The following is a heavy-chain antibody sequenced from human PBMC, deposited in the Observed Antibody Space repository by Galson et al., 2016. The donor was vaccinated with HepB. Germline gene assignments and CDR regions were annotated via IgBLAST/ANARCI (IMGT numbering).Heavy chain of an antibody. D-gene: IGHD7-27*01. V-gene: IGHV3-48*04. J-gene: IGHJ4*02. Sequence: SLRLSCAASGFAFSSHSMNWVRQAPGTGLKWLAYISGSSDKIYYGDSVKGRLTISRDNARNLLFLPMDGLRAEDTAVYFCARGDGTNWDFDYWGQGTLVTVSS. CDR3: ARGDGTNWDFDY. CDR1: GFAFSSHS. CDR2: ISGSSDKI.